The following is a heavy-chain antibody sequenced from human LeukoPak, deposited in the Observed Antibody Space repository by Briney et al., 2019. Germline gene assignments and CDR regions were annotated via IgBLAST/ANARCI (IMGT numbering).Heavy chain of an antibody. J-gene: IGHJ4*02. D-gene: IGHD3-3*01. V-gene: IGHV1-2*02. Sequence: ASVKVSCKASGYTFTDYYMHWVRRAPGQGFEWMGWINPNTGGTNYAQKFQGRVTLTRDTTITTAYMELSRLRSDDTAVYYCARDGGLDYWGQGTLVTVSS. CDR3: ARDGGLDY. CDR1: GYTFTDYY. CDR2: INPNTGGT.